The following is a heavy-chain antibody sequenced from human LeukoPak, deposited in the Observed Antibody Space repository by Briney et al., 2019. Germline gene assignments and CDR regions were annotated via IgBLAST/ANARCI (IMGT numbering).Heavy chain of an antibody. V-gene: IGHV4-39*02. Sequence: SETLSLTCTVSGGPISSSSYYWGWIRQPPGKRLESIGSIHYSGRTYDNPSLKSRVTISLDTSKNHFSLKLSSVTAADTAVYYCARPLGYCSGGSCYGDAFDIWGQGTMVTVSS. CDR3: ARPLGYCSGGSCYGDAFDI. J-gene: IGHJ3*02. D-gene: IGHD2-15*01. CDR2: IHYSGRT. CDR1: GGPISSSSYY.